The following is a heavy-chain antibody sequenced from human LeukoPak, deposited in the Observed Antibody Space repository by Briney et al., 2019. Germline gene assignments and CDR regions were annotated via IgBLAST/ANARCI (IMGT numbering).Heavy chain of an antibody. CDR3: AREGSTVLDY. CDR1: GGSISSYY. Sequence: SETLSLTCTDSGGSISSYYWSWIRQPPGKGLEWIGYIYYSGSTNYNPSLKSRVTMSVDTSKNQFSLKLSSVTAADTAVYYCAREGSTVLDYWGQGTLVTVSS. D-gene: IGHD2-8*02. CDR2: IYYSGST. V-gene: IGHV4-59*01. J-gene: IGHJ4*02.